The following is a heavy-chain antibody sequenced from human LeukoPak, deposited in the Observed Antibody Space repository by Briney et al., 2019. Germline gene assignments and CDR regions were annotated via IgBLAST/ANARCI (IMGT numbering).Heavy chain of an antibody. D-gene: IGHD5-18*01. CDR3: ARRSGSNSYGYEAYYFDY. V-gene: IGHV3-7*01. CDR1: GFTFSSYW. J-gene: IGHJ4*02. CDR2: IKQDGSEK. Sequence: PGGSLRLSCAASGFTFSSYWMSWVRQAPGKGLEWVANIKQDGSEKYYVDSVKGRFTISRDNAKNSLYLQMNSLRAEDTAVYYCARRSGSNSYGYEAYYFDYWGQGTLVTVSS.